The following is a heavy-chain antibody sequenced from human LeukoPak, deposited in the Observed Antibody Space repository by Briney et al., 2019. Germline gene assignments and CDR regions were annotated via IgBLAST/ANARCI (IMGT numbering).Heavy chain of an antibody. V-gene: IGHV1-69*13. CDR3: ARDTNTHRAFDI. Sequence: SVKVSCKASGGTFSSYAINWVRQAPGQGLEWMGGITPIFGTANYAQKFQGRVTITADESTSTAYMELSSLRSEDTAVYYCARDTNTHRAFDIWGQGTMVTVSS. CDR1: GGTFSSYA. D-gene: IGHD2-8*01. CDR2: ITPIFGTA. J-gene: IGHJ3*02.